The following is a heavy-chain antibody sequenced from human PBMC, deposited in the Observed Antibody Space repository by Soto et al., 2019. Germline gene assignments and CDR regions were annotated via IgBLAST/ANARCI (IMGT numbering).Heavy chain of an antibody. Sequence: QVQLVQSGAEVKKPGASVKVSCKASGYTFISWVGWISGYNGNTKYAQKLQGRVTMTTDTSTSTAYMELRSLRADDTAVYYCARDLGAQIVDYWGQGTLVTVSS. CDR2: ISGYNGNT. CDR1: GYTFIS. V-gene: IGHV1-18*01. J-gene: IGHJ4*02. D-gene: IGHD1-26*01. CDR3: ARDLGAQIVDY.